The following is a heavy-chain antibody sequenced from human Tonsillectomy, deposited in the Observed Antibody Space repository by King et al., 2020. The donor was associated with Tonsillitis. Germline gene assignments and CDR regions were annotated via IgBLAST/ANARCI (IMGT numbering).Heavy chain of an antibody. CDR3: ARLLLGYCSGGSCSDAFDI. Sequence: QLQESGPGLVKPSETLSLTCTVSGGSISSGTYYWGWIRQPQGKGLEWIGSIYYIGNTYYNPSLKSRVTILVDTSKNQFSLKLSSVTAADTAVYYCARLLLGYCSGGSCSDAFDIWGQGTMVTVSS. CDR1: GGSISSGTYY. J-gene: IGHJ3*02. D-gene: IGHD2-15*01. V-gene: IGHV4-39*07. CDR2: IYYIGNT.